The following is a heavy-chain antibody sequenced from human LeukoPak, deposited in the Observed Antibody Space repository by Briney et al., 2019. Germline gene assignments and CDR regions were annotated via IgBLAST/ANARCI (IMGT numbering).Heavy chain of an antibody. J-gene: IGHJ5*02. V-gene: IGHV4-59*01. CDR3: ARASVGATTWFDP. D-gene: IGHD1-26*01. Sequence: SETLSLTCSVSGGSISSYYWSWIRQPPGKGLEWIGYIYYSGSPNYNPSLKSRVTISVDTSKNQFSLKLSSVTAADTAVYYCARASVGATTWFDPWGQGTLVSVSS. CDR1: GGSISSYY. CDR2: IYYSGSP.